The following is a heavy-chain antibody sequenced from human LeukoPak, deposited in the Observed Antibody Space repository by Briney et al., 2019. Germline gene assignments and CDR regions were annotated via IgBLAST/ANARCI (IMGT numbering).Heavy chain of an antibody. CDR2: IIPIFGTA. CDR1: GGTFSSYA. Sequence: SVKVSCKASGGTFSSYAICWVRQAPGQGLEWMGGIIPIFGTANYAQKFQGRVTITADESTSTAYMELSSLRSEDTAVYYCARDGYSSSWSNYFDYWGQGTLVTVSS. CDR3: ARDGYSSSWSNYFDY. V-gene: IGHV1-69*13. D-gene: IGHD6-13*01. J-gene: IGHJ4*02.